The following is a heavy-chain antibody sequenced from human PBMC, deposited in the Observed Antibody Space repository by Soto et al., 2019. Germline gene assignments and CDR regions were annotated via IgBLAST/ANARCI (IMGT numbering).Heavy chain of an antibody. V-gene: IGHV1-2*02. CDR2: INTNSGAT. CDR1: GYTFTGYF. Sequence: QVQLMQSGAEMKKPGASVKVSCKASGYTFTGYFMHWVRQAPGQGLEWMGWINTNSGATKYAHKFQGRVTRTRDTSISTAYMELRGLTSADTAVYFCARGGGTILAPLPWGQGTLVTVSS. D-gene: IGHD3-3*01. CDR3: ARGGGTILAPLP. J-gene: IGHJ5*02.